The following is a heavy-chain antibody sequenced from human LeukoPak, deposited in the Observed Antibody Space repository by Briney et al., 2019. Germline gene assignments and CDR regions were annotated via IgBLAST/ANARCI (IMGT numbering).Heavy chain of an antibody. CDR2: IFYSGST. V-gene: IGHV4-59*11. D-gene: IGHD6-19*01. J-gene: IGHJ4*02. Sequence: SETLSLTCTVSGGSISSHYWSWIRQPPGTVLEWIGNIFYSGSTNYNPSLKSRVTISVDTSKNQFSLKLSSVTAADTAVYYCAKGSGWYQYWGQGTLVTASS. CDR1: GGSISSHY. CDR3: AKGSGWYQY.